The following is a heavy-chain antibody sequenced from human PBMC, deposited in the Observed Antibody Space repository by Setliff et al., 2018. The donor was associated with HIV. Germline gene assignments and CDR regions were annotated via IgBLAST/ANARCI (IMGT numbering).Heavy chain of an antibody. CDR2: IKQDGSEK. Sequence: PSETLSLTCTVSDFSISRGYYWVWVRQAPGKGLEWVANIKQDGSEKYYVDSVKGRFTISRDNAKNSLYLQMNSLRAEDTAVYYCAREDYDILTGHYYYYGMDVWGQGTTVTVSS. D-gene: IGHD3-9*01. CDR1: DFSISRGYY. CDR3: AREDYDILTGHYYYYGMDV. V-gene: IGHV3-7*01. J-gene: IGHJ6*02.